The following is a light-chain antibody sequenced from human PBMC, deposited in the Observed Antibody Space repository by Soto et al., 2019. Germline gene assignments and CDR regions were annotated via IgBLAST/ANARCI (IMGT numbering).Light chain of an antibody. CDR1: SSNIGRDY. CDR3: AAWDDSLSTWV. J-gene: IGLJ7*01. V-gene: IGLV1-47*02. CDR2: SNN. Sequence: QSVLTQPPSASGTPGQRVTISCSGSSSNIGRDYVYWYQQLPGTAPKLLIYSNNQRPSGVPDRFSGSKSGTSASLAISGLRSEDEADYYCAAWDDSLSTWVFGGGTQLTVL.